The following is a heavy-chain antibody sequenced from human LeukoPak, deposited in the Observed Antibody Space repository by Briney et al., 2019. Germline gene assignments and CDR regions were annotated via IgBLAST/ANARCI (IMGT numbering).Heavy chain of an antibody. CDR3: ARDSKAILVVPAAIRDYWFDP. CDR2: ISYDGSNK. V-gene: IGHV3-30*03. J-gene: IGHJ5*02. D-gene: IGHD2-2*01. Sequence: GGSLRLSCAASGFTFSSYGMHWVRQAPGKGLEWVAVISYDGSNKYYADSVKGRFTISRDNSKNTLYLQMNSLRAEDTAVYYCARDSKAILVVPAAIRDYWFDPWGQGTLVTVSS. CDR1: GFTFSSYG.